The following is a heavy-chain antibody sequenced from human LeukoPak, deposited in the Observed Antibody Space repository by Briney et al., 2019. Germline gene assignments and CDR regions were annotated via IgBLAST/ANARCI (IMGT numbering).Heavy chain of an antibody. J-gene: IGHJ2*01. Sequence: PSETLSLTCTVSGYSISSGYYWGWIRQPPGKGLEWIGNIHQSGSTYYNPSVKSRVSISMDTSKNQFSLKLSSVTAADTAVYYCARDRRTVTTRYFDLWGRGTLVTVSS. V-gene: IGHV4-38-2*02. CDR3: ARDRRTVTTRYFDL. CDR1: GYSISSGYY. CDR2: IHQSGST. D-gene: IGHD4-17*01.